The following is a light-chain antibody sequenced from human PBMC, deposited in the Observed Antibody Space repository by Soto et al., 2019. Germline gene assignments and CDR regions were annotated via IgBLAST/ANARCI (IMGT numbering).Light chain of an antibody. V-gene: IGLV1-40*01. Sequence: QSVLTQPPSVSGAPGQRVTISCTGSSSNIGAGYDLHWYQQLPGTAPKLLIYGNSNRPSGVPDRFSGSKSGTSASLAITGLQAEDEADYYCTSYTISSTQVFGTGTKLTVL. CDR3: TSYTISSTQV. J-gene: IGLJ1*01. CDR1: SSNIGAGYD. CDR2: GNS.